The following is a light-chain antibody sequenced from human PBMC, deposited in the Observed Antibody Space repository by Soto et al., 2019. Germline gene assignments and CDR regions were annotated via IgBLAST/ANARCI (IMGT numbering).Light chain of an antibody. Sequence: QSVLTQPPSASGTPGQRVTISCSGSSSNIESNTVYWYRQLPGMAPRLLIHTNDRRPSGVPDRFSGSKSGTSASLAISGLPSEHEADYYCLAWDDSLNGNLFGTGPKVTVL. CDR1: SSNIESNT. V-gene: IGLV1-44*01. CDR3: LAWDDSLNGNL. J-gene: IGLJ1*01. CDR2: TND.